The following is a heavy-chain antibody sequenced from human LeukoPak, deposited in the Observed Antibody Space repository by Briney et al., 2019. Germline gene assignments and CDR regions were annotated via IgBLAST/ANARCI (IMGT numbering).Heavy chain of an antibody. CDR1: GDSISNSIHY. V-gene: IGHV4-39*01. CDR3: AIHSPRFLEYLDY. Sequence: SETLSLTCTVSGDSISNSIHYWGWIRQPPVKGLEWVGSIHYSGRIDYNPSLKSRVTLSVDTSKNQFSLRLSSVTAADTAVYYCAIHSPRFLEYLDYWGQGTLVAVSS. CDR2: IHYSGRI. D-gene: IGHD3-3*01. J-gene: IGHJ4*02.